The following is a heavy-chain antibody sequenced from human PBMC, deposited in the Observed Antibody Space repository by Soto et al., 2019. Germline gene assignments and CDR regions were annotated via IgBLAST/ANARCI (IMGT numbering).Heavy chain of an antibody. CDR2: INAGNGNT. CDR1: GYTFTSYA. Sequence: QVPLVQSGAEVKKPGASVKVSCKASGYTFTSYAMHWVRQAPGQRLEWMGWINAGNGNTKYSQKFQGRVTITRDTSASTAYMELSSLRSEDTAVYYCARPVTSDPYNWFDPWGQGTLVTVSS. CDR3: ARPVTSDPYNWFDP. D-gene: IGHD4-4*01. V-gene: IGHV1-3*01. J-gene: IGHJ5*02.